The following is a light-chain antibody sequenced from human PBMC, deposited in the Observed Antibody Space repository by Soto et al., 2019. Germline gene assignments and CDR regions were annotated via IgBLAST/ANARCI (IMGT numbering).Light chain of an antibody. CDR1: SSDVGGYNY. Sequence: QSALTQPASVSGSPGQSITISCTGTSSDVGGYNYVSWYQQHPGKAPKLMIYDVSNRPSGVSNRFSGSKSGNTASLTISGLQAEDEADSYCSSYTSSSTLVFGGGNQLTVL. CDR3: SSYTSSSTLV. CDR2: DVS. V-gene: IGLV2-14*01. J-gene: IGLJ2*01.